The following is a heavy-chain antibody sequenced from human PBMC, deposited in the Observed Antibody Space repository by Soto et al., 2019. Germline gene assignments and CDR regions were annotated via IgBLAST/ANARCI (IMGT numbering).Heavy chain of an antibody. J-gene: IGHJ6*02. CDR2: INPLTGGT. D-gene: IGHD2-2*01. V-gene: IGHV1-2*02. CDR1: GYTFTGYY. Sequence: ASVKVSCKASGYTFTGYYIHWVREAPGQGLEWMGWINPLTGGTSYAQKFQGRVTLSRDTSINTAYLELSRLRFDDPAVYFCARERYQVISDGMDVWGQGTTVTVSS. CDR3: ARERYQVISDGMDV.